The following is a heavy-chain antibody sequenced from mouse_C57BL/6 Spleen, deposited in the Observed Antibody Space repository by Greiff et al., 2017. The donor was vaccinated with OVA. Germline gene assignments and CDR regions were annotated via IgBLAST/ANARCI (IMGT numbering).Heavy chain of an antibody. V-gene: IGHV1-55*01. J-gene: IGHJ2*01. CDR2: IYPGSGST. Sequence: QVQLQQPGAELVKPGASVKMSCKASGYTFTSYWITWVKQRPGQGLEWIGDIYPGSGSTNYNEKFKSKATLTVDTSASTAYMQLSSLTSEDSAVYYCARYYSNFASDVDYWGQGTTLTVSS. CDR3: ARYYSNFASDVDY. CDR1: GYTFTSYW. D-gene: IGHD2-5*01.